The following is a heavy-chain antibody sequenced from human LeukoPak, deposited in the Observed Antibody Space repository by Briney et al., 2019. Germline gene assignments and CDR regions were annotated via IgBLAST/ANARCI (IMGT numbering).Heavy chain of an antibody. D-gene: IGHD3-10*01. CDR1: GGSISSYY. CDR3: AREGPVYGSGSYYSFDY. J-gene: IGHJ4*02. V-gene: IGHV4-59*01. CDR2: IYYSGST. Sequence: SETLSLTCTVSGGSISSYYWSWIRQPPGKGLEWIGYIYYSGSTNYNPSLKSRVTISVDTSKNQFSLKLCSVTAADTAVYYCAREGPVYGSGSYYSFDYWGQGTLVTVSS.